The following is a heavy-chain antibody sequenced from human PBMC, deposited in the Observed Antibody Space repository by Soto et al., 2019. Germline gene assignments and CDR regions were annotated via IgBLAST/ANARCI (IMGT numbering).Heavy chain of an antibody. Sequence: EVQLLESGGGLVQPGGSLRLSCAASGFTFNTFAMTWVRQAPGRGLEWVSSIGSAGGTTAYADSVKGRFTISRDNSKNTLYRQMNSLRVDDTAIYYCAKDRPRDYSVAAPRGDWFDPWGQGTLVTVSS. J-gene: IGHJ5*02. D-gene: IGHD6-13*01. CDR3: AKDRPRDYSVAAPRGDWFDP. CDR2: IGSAGGTT. V-gene: IGHV3-23*01. CDR1: GFTFNTFA.